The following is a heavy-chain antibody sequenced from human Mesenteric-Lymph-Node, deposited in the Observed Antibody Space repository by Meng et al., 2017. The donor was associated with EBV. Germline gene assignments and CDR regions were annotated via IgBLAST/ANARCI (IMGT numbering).Heavy chain of an antibody. Sequence: QAHLQESGPGLVKPSETLSITGTVSGGSMSSYFWGWIRQPPGKGLEWIGYIYYNGNTNYNPSLKSRVTISVDTSNNHFSLKLSSVTAADTAVYYCTRFLRGYIGSLDFWGQGTLVTVSS. V-gene: IGHV4-59*01. CDR2: IYYNGNT. CDR1: GGSMSSYF. D-gene: IGHD5-12*01. J-gene: IGHJ4*02. CDR3: TRFLRGYIGSLDF.